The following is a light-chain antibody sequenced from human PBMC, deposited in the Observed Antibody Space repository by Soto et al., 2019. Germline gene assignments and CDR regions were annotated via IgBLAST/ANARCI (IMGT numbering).Light chain of an antibody. V-gene: IGLV1-47*02. CDR3: AAWDDRLSAWV. CDR2: SSK. Sequence: QSVLTQSPSASGTPGQRVAFSCSGSTPNIGYNDVYWYQQFLGTAPKLLIYSSKKRPSGVPDRFSGSKSGTSASLAISGLRSEDEADYYCAAWDDRLSAWVFGGGTKLTVL. CDR1: TPNIGYND. J-gene: IGLJ3*02.